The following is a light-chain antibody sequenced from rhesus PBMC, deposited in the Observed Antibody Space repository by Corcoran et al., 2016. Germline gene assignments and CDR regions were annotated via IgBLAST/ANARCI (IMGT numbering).Light chain of an antibody. J-gene: IGKJ2*01. Sequence: DIQMTQSPSSVFASVGDRVTITCRASQGISSYLAWYQQKQGKAPKLLIYYVSTLQSGVPSRFSGSGSGTEFTLTISSLQPEDFATYYCQQYNSLPYSFGQGTKVEIK. CDR1: QGISSY. CDR2: YVS. CDR3: QQYNSLPYS. V-gene: IGKV1-25*01.